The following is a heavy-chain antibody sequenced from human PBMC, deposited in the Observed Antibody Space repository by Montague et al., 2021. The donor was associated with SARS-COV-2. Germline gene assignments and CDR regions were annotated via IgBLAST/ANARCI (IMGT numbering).Heavy chain of an antibody. J-gene: IGHJ4*02. Sequence: SETLSLTCTVSGGSISNSSYYWDWIRQPPGKGLEWIGSIYYTEXTXYXXXXKXRVTISIDTSKNQFSLKLSSVTAADTAVYYCARPGSGYSYGSGAFDYWGQGTLVTVSS. V-gene: IGHV4-39*07. CDR1: GGSISNSSYY. D-gene: IGHD5-18*01. CDR2: IYYTEXT. CDR3: ARPGSGYSYGSGAFDY.